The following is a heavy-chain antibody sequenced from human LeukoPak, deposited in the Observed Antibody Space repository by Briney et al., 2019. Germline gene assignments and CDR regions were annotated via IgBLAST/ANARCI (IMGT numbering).Heavy chain of an antibody. D-gene: IGHD3-10*01. V-gene: IGHV4-39*07. CDR3: ARETPYGSGSYPFDY. J-gene: IGHJ4*02. CDR2: IYYSGSA. Sequence: PSETLSLTCSVSGGSISSSTYYWGWIRQPPGKGLEWIGSIYYSGSAYYNPSLKSRVTISVDTSKNQFSLKLSSVTAADTAVYYCARETPYGSGSYPFDYWGQGILVTVSS. CDR1: GGSISSSTYY.